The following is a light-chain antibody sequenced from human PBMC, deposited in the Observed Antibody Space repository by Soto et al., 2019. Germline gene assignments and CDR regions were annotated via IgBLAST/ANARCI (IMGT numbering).Light chain of an antibody. CDR3: QQRSNWPPRIT. J-gene: IGKJ5*01. CDR2: DAS. V-gene: IGKV3-11*01. CDR1: QSVSSY. Sequence: EIVLTQSPATLSLSPGERATLSCRASQSVSSYLAWYQQKPGQAPRLLIYDASNRATGIPARFSGSGSGTYFTLTISSLEPEYFSVYYCQQRSNWPPRITFGQGTRREIK.